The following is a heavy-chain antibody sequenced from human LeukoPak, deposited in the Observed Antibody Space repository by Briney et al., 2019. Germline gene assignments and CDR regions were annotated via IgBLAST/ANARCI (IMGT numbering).Heavy chain of an antibody. CDR2: LSAYNGNT. CDR1: GYTFTTYG. J-gene: IGHJ5*02. V-gene: IGHV1-18*01. D-gene: IGHD3-16*01. CDR3: ARTTIMITFGCWFDP. Sequence: GASVKVSCKASGYTFTTYGINGVRQAPGQGLEWMGWLSAYNGNTNYAQKLQGRVTMTTDTSTSTAYMELRSLRSDDTAVYYCARTTIMITFGCWFDPWGQGTLVTVSS.